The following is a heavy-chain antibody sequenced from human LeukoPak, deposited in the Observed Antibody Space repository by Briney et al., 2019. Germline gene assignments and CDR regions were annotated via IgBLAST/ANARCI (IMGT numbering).Heavy chain of an antibody. V-gene: IGHV3-48*01. CDR3: ARSPHYMDV. CDR2: ISSVSSTI. J-gene: IGHJ6*03. CDR1: GFIFSSYS. Sequence: GGSLRLSCAASGFIFSSYSMNWVRQAPGKGLEWISFISSVSSTIYYADSVKGRFTISRDNAKNSLYLQMNSLRAEDTAVYYCARSPHYMDVWGKGTTVTVSS.